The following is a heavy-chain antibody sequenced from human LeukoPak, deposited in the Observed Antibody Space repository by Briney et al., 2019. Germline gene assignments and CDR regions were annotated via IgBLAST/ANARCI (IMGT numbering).Heavy chain of an antibody. J-gene: IGHJ4*02. V-gene: IGHV3-23*01. CDR2: ISGSGGST. D-gene: IGHD6-19*01. CDR1: GFTFSSYA. Sequence: GGSLRLSCAASGFTFSSYAMSWVRQAPGKGLEWVSAISGSGGSTYYADSVKGRFTISRDNSKNTRYLQMNSLRAEDTAVYYCAKDLAISGWYNFDYWGQGTLVTVSS. CDR3: AKDLAISGWYNFDY.